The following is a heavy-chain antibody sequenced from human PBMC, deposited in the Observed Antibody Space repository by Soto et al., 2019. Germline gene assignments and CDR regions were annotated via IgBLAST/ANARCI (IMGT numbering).Heavy chain of an antibody. V-gene: IGHV4-4*07. Sequence: QVQLQESGPGLVKPSETLSLTCTVSGDSITNYYWSWIRQSAGNGLECIGRIHTSGITNYNPSLRSRVTMSADTSKNQFSLRLSSVTAADTAVYYCATVGGSVVDNWGQGTLVTVSS. CDR1: GDSITNYY. CDR3: ATVGGSVVDN. D-gene: IGHD1-26*01. CDR2: IHTSGIT. J-gene: IGHJ4*02.